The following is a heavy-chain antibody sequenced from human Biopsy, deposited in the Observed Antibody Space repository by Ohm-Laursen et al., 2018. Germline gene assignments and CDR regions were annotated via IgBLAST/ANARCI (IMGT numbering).Heavy chain of an antibody. CDR1: GFSLSARGMC. J-gene: IGHJ6*02. CDR3: ARTPILIVSAGLVYRHRRHLQGMDV. CDR2: VDWDDYK. V-gene: IGHV2-70*11. Sequence: TQTLTLTRSFSGFSLSARGMCVSWIRQAPGKALEWLSRVDWDDYKDYSASLQTKLSISKDTSNDQVVLTVNNVDPADTATYYCARTPILIVSAGLVYRHRRHLQGMDVWGQGIAVTVS. D-gene: IGHD6-13*01.